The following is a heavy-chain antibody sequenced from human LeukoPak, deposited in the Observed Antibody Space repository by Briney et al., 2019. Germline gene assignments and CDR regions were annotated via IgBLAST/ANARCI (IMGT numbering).Heavy chain of an antibody. J-gene: IGHJ6*02. Sequence: SETLSLTCTVSGGSISSYYWSWIRQPAGKGLEWIGSIYSGGSSYYNPSLKSRVTISVDTSNNQFSLKVNSVTAADTAVYYCARDAGHQLSRRNYYAMDVWGQGTTVTVSS. CDR3: ARDAGHQLSRRNYYAMDV. V-gene: IGHV4-4*07. D-gene: IGHD1-1*01. CDR1: GGSISSYY. CDR2: IYSGGSS.